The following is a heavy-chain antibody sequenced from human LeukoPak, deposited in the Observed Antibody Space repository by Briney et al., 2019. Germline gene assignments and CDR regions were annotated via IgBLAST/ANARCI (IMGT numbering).Heavy chain of an antibody. CDR1: GFTFSSYS. D-gene: IGHD3-22*01. Sequence: GGSLRLSRAASGFTFSSYSMNWVRQAPGKGLEWVSYISSSGTTIYYADSVKGRFTISRDNAKNSLYLQMNSLRAEDTAVYYCARDSDSSGYSNDYWGQGTLVTVSS. J-gene: IGHJ4*02. CDR3: ARDSDSSGYSNDY. V-gene: IGHV3-48*04. CDR2: ISSSGTTI.